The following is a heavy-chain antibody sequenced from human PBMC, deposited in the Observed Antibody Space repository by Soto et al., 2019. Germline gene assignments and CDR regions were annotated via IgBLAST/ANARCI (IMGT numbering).Heavy chain of an antibody. CDR2: IIPIFGTA. Sequence: SVKVSCKASGGTFSSYAISWVRQAPGQGLEWMGGIIPIFGTANYAQKFQGRVTITADESTSTAYMELSSLRSEDTAVYYCARDEHCSSTVCYEWRGPWGQGTLVTVSS. J-gene: IGHJ5*02. D-gene: IGHD2-2*01. CDR1: GGTFSSYA. CDR3: ARDEHCSSTVCYEWRGP. V-gene: IGHV1-69*13.